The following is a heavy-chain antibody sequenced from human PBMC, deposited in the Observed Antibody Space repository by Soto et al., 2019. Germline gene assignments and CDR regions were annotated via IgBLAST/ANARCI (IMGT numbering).Heavy chain of an antibody. CDR1: GGSFSGYY. D-gene: IGHD6-6*01. J-gene: IGHJ6*02. V-gene: IGHV4-34*01. Sequence: SETLSLTCAVYGGSFSGYYWSWIRQPPAKGLEWIGEINHSGSTNYNPSLKSRVTISVDTSKNQFSLKLSSVTAADTAVYYCASGLGLVLYYYYGMDVWGQGTTVTVSS. CDR2: INHSGST. CDR3: ASGLGLVLYYYYGMDV.